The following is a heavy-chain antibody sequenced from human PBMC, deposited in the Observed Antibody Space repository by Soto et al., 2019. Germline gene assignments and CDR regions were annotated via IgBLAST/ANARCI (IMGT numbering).Heavy chain of an antibody. J-gene: IGHJ6*02. V-gene: IGHV3-7*01. Sequence: EVQLVESGGGLVQPGGSLRLSCVDSGFTFSSYWMSWVRQAPVKGLEWVANIKQDGSEENYVDSVKGRFTISRDNAKNTMYLQMNSLRAEDKAVYYSARIAASGRGWDVWGQGTTVVVSS. CDR3: ARIAASGRGWDV. D-gene: IGHD6-13*01. CDR2: IKQDGSEE. CDR1: GFTFSSYW.